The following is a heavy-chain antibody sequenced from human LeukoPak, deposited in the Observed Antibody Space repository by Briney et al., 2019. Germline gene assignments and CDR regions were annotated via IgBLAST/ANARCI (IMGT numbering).Heavy chain of an antibody. CDR1: GFTFSNYD. J-gene: IGHJ4*02. CDR3: ARHYDSSGSHMDY. CDR2: IRSGGNTR. V-gene: IGHV3-48*03. Sequence: GGSLRLSCAASGFTFSNYDMNWVRQAPGKGLEWISYIRSGGNTRYYADSVKGRFTISRDDAKNSLYLQLNSLRAEDTAVYYCARHYDSSGSHMDYWGQGTLVTVSS. D-gene: IGHD3-22*01.